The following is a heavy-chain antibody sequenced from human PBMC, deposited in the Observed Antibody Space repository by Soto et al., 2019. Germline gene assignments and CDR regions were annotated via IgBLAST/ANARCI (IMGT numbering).Heavy chain of an antibody. CDR3: ARALNFIHYSSFFDY. Sequence: SVKVSCKASGGTFSSYAISWVRQAPGQGLEWMGGIIPIFGTANYAQKFQGRVTITADKSTSTAYMELSSLRSEDTAVYYCARALNFIHYSSFFDYWGQGTLVTVSS. J-gene: IGHJ4*02. CDR1: GGTFSSYA. D-gene: IGHD6-6*01. V-gene: IGHV1-69*06. CDR2: IIPIFGTA.